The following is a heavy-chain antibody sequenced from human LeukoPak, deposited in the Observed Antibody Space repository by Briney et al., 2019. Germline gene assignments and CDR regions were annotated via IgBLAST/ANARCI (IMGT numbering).Heavy chain of an antibody. V-gene: IGHV3-30-3*01. CDR1: GFDFSSYV. CDR3: ARGNFYTAATMDDY. D-gene: IGHD3-10*01. J-gene: IGHJ4*02. CDR2: ISTEGNKK. Sequence: GGSLRLSCAASGFDFSSYVIHWVRQGPGKGLEWVASISTEGNKKDYADSVKGRFTVSRDNSKNTVYLQMNSLSAEDTSRYDWARGNFYTAATMDDYWGQGTLVTVSS.